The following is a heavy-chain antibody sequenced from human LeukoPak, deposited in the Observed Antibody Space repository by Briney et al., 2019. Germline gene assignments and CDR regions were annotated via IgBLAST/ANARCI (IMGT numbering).Heavy chain of an antibody. D-gene: IGHD6-19*01. V-gene: IGHV3-7*03. CDR2: IKQDGSEK. CDR1: GFTFSSYW. Sequence: LSGGSLRLSCAASGFTFSSYWMSWVRQAPGKGLEWVANIKQDGSEKYYVDSVKGRFTISRDNAENSLYLQMNSLRAEDTAVYYCARDLPHGSGWSWPGGFQHWGQGTLVTVSS. J-gene: IGHJ1*01. CDR3: ARDLPHGSGWSWPGGFQH.